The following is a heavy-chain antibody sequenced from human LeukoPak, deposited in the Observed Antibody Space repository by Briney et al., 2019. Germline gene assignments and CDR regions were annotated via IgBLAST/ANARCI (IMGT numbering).Heavy chain of an antibody. CDR2: INHSGST. CDR1: GGSFSGYY. CDR3: AGLVGRYSSGLYYYYFDY. V-gene: IGHV4-34*01. Sequence: SETLSLTCAVYGGSFSGYYWSWIRQPPGKGLEWIGEINHSGSTNYNPSLKSRVTISIDKSKNQFFLNLSSVTAADTAVYYCAGLVGRYSSGLYYYYFDYWGQGTLVTVSS. J-gene: IGHJ4*02. D-gene: IGHD3-22*01.